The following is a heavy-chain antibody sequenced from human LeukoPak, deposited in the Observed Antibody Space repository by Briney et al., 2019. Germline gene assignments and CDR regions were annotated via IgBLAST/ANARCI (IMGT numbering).Heavy chain of an antibody. J-gene: IGHJ4*02. CDR1: GFTFSSYA. Sequence: GGSLRLSCAASGFTFSSYAMSWVRQAPGKGLEWVSAISGSGGSTYYADSVKGRFTISRDNSKNTLYLQMNSLRAEDTAVYYCAKDHLSYGGNSGIDYWGQGTLVTVSS. CDR3: AKDHLSYGGNSGIDY. CDR2: ISGSGGST. D-gene: IGHD4-23*01. V-gene: IGHV3-23*01.